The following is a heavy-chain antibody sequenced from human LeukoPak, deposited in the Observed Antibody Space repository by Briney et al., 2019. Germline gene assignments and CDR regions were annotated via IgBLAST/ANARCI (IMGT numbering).Heavy chain of an antibody. CDR2: ISAYNGNT. V-gene: IGHV1-18*01. D-gene: IGHD3-22*01. CDR3: ARDGDYDSSGYPDY. Sequence: ASVKVSCKASGYTFTSYGISWVRQAPGQGLEWMGWISAYNGNTNYAQKLQGRVTMTTDTSTSIAYMELRSLRSDDTAVYYCARDGDYDSSGYPDYWGQGTLVTVSS. J-gene: IGHJ4*02. CDR1: GYTFTSYG.